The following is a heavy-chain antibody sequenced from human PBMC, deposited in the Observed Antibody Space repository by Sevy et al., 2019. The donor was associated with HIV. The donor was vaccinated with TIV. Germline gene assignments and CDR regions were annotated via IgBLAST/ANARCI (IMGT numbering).Heavy chain of an antibody. CDR2: IHYSGST. Sequence: SETLSLTCTVSGDSISRGANYWGWIRQHPVKGLEWIGYIHYSGSTYDNPSLKSRITMSVDTSKNQFSLKLRSVTAADTAVYYCARGRSAVATYYTWSTVAGYYFDYWGQGTLVTV. D-gene: IGHD6-19*01. CDR1: GDSISRGANY. J-gene: IGHJ4*02. V-gene: IGHV4-31*03. CDR3: ARGRSAVATYYTWSTVAGYYFDY.